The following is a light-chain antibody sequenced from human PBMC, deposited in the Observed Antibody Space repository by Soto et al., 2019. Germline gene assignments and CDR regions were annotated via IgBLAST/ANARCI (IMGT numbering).Light chain of an antibody. Sequence: DIVMVQSPATVSVSPGEKATLSCRASQTVLSNLAWYQQKPGQAPRLLIYGASTRATGIPARFSGSGSGTEFTLPISSLQSEEFEVYYCQQYNNWASTFGQGTRLEIK. CDR2: GAS. V-gene: IGKV3-15*01. J-gene: IGKJ5*01. CDR1: QTVLSN. CDR3: QQYNNWAST.